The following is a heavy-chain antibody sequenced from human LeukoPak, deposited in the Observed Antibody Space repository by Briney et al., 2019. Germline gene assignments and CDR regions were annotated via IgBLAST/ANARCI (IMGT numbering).Heavy chain of an antibody. CDR1: GFTFSDYY. V-gene: IGHV3-11*01. CDR2: ISSSGSTI. D-gene: IGHD6-13*01. J-gene: IGHJ4*02. Sequence: GGSVRLSCAASGFTFSDYYMSRIRQALGKGREGVSYISSSGSTIYYADSVKGRFTISRDNAKNSLYLQMNSLRAEDTAVHYCARGQLAQGFDYWGQGTLVTVSS. CDR3: ARGQLAQGFDY.